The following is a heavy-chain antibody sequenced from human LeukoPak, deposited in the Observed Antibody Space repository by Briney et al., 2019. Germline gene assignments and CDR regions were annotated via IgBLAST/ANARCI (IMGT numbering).Heavy chain of an antibody. V-gene: IGHV3-33*06. D-gene: IGHD1-26*01. Sequence: PGRSLRLSCAASGFTFSSYGMEWVRQAPGKGREWVAVIWYDGSNKYYADSVKGRFTISRDNSKNTLYLQMNSLRAEDTAVYYCAKYSGSYSLDYWGQGTLVTVSS. CDR1: GFTFSSYG. CDR2: IWYDGSNK. J-gene: IGHJ4*02. CDR3: AKYSGSYSLDY.